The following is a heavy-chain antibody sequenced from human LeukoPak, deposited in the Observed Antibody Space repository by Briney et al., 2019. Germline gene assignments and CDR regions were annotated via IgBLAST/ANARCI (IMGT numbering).Heavy chain of an antibody. CDR2: INTDGSST. J-gene: IGHJ4*02. Sequence: GGSLRLSCAASGFTFSSYWMHWVRQAPGKGLVWVSRINTDGSSTSYADSVKGRFTISRDNAKNTLYLQMNSLRAEDTAVYYCARDWGTFDTAMVWFDYWGQGTLVTVSS. CDR1: GFTFSSYW. D-gene: IGHD5-18*01. V-gene: IGHV3-74*01. CDR3: ARDWGTFDTAMVWFDY.